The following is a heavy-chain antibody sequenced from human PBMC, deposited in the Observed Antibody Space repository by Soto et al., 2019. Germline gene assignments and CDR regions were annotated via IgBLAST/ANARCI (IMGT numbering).Heavy chain of an antibody. CDR2: IHYSGRI. CDR3: AREDDGGDRDYYGLDV. J-gene: IGHJ6*02. CDR1: GGSISTDHYY. V-gene: IGHV4-30-4*01. Sequence: QVQLQESGPGLVRPSQTLSLTCTVSGGSISTDHYYWTWFRQTPGKGLEWIGYIHYSGRIHFNPSLQSRVSMSVDTSKTLFSLKLSSVTAADTAVYFCAREDDGGDRDYYGLDVWGQGTTVTVSS. D-gene: IGHD2-21*02.